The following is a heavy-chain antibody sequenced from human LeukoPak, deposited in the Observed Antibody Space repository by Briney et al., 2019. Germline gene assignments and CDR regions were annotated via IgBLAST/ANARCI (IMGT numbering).Heavy chain of an antibody. CDR2: ISGSGGST. Sequence: GGSLRLSCAASGFTFSRYAMSWVRQAPGQGLEWVSLISGSGGSTYYADSVKGRFTISRDNSKNTLYLQMNSLRAEDTAVYYCAKPSYYYDSSGRRKRDYYYYYMDVWGKGTTVTVSS. V-gene: IGHV3-23*01. D-gene: IGHD3-22*01. CDR1: GFTFSRYA. CDR3: AKPSYYYDSSGRRKRDYYYYYMDV. J-gene: IGHJ6*03.